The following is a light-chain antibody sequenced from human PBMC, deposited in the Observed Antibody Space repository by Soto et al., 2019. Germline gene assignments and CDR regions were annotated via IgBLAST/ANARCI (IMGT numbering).Light chain of an antibody. CDR2: DDS. CDR3: QVWDSSSDLVV. Sequence: SSELTQPPSVSVAPGQTARITCGGNNIGSKSVHWYQQKPGQAPVVVVYDDSDRPSGIPERFSGSNSGNTATLTISRVEAGDEADYYCQVWDSSSDLVVFGGGTKLTVL. J-gene: IGLJ2*01. V-gene: IGLV3-21*02. CDR1: NIGSKS.